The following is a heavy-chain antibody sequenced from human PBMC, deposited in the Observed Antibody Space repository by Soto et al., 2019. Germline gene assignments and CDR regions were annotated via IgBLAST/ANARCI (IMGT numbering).Heavy chain of an antibody. CDR1: GGSISDYY. J-gene: IGHJ4*02. V-gene: IGHV4-59*03. Sequence: SENLSLPCTVSGGSISDYYWSLIRQPPGKGLEWIGYFSYGGGTNTSPSLKSRATKSGDTSKNQFSLNLSSVTAADTAVYYCAVLFHREDGPKNRFAYWAQGTLVPVSS. D-gene: IGHD2-8*01. CDR3: AVLFHREDGPKNRFAY. CDR2: FSYGGGT.